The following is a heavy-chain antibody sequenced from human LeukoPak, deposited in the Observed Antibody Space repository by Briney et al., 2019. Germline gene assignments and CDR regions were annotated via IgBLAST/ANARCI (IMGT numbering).Heavy chain of an antibody. V-gene: IGHV3-30*18. CDR1: GFTFSTYA. D-gene: IGHD4-17*01. J-gene: IGHJ4*02. CDR2: ISNDATKK. Sequence: PGGSLRLSCAASGFTFSTYAMHWVRQAPGKGLEWVAVISNDATKKYYADSVKGRSTISRDNSENTLYLQMNSLRAEDTAVYYCAKDTNTVTTTFDYWGQGTLVTVSS. CDR3: AKDTNTVTTTFDY.